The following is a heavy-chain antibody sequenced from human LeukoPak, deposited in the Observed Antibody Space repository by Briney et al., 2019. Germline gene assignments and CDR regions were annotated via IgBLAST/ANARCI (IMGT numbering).Heavy chain of an antibody. CDR2: IYSSGST. Sequence: SETLSLTCTVSGGSINSYYWSWIRQPAGKGLEWIGRIYSSGSTNYNPSLKSRVSMSVDTSKNQFFLKLTSVTAADTAVYYCARGGKATVVTMWGQGILVTVSS. CDR1: GGSINSYY. J-gene: IGHJ4*02. V-gene: IGHV4-4*07. D-gene: IGHD4-23*01. CDR3: ARGGKATVVTM.